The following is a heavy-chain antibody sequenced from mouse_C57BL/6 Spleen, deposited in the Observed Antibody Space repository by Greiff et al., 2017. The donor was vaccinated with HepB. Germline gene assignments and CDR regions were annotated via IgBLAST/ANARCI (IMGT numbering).Heavy chain of an antibody. V-gene: IGHV1-82*01. D-gene: IGHD1-1*01. CDR3: ARWGGMTTVYFDY. J-gene: IGHJ2*01. CDR2: IYPGDGDT. Sequence: QVQLQQSGPELVKPGASVKISCKASGYAFSSSWMNWVKQRPGKGLEWIGRIYPGDGDTTYNGKFKGKATLTADKSSSTAYMQLSSLTSEDSAVYFCARWGGMTTVYFDYWGQGTTLTVSS. CDR1: GYAFSSSW.